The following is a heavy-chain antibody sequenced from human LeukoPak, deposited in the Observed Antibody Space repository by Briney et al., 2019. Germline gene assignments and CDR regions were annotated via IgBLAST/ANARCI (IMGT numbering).Heavy chain of an antibody. Sequence: GGSLRLSCAGSGFTFSSYGMSWVRQAPGRGLEWVSVITGSGGSTYYADSVKGRFSISRDNSKNTLYLQMNSLRAEDTAVYYCAKADDSGDYQDAFDIWGHGTMVAVSS. CDR2: ITGSGGST. J-gene: IGHJ3*02. CDR1: GFTFSSYG. D-gene: IGHD4-17*01. V-gene: IGHV3-23*01. CDR3: AKADDSGDYQDAFDI.